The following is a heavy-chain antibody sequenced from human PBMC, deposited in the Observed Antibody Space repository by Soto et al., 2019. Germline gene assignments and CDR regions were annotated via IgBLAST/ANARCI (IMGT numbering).Heavy chain of an antibody. J-gene: IGHJ3*01. CDR2: IHPGGQTI. Sequence: EVQLVESGGDLVQPGGSLRLSCAASGFTFSSSEMYWVRQAPGKGLEWISYIHPGGQTIFYAESVKGRFTISRDNAKNSVYLQMKSLRAEDTAVYYCARRGSRWGQGPMVTVSS. CDR1: GFTFSSSE. D-gene: IGHD2-15*01. CDR3: ARRGSR. V-gene: IGHV3-48*03.